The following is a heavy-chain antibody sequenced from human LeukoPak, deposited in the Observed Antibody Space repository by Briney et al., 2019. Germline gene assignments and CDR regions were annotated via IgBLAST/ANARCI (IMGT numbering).Heavy chain of an antibody. J-gene: IGHJ4*02. CDR3: AKEAYCSGGSCYSD. CDR2: ISGSGGST. D-gene: IGHD2-15*01. V-gene: IGHV3-23*01. CDR1: GFTFSSYS. Sequence: GGSLRLSCAASGFTFSSYSMNWVRQAPGKGLEWVSAISGSGGSTYYADSVKGRFTISRDNSKNTLYLQMNSLRAEDTAVYYCAKEAYCSGGSCYSDWGQGTLVTVSS.